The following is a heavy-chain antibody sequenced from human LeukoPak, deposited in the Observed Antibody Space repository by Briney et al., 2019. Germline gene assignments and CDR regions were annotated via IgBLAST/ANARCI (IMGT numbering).Heavy chain of an antibody. J-gene: IGHJ4*02. CDR2: IIPILGIA. CDR3: ARQGQVGATGPFDY. V-gene: IGHV1-69*04. CDR1: GGTFSSYA. Sequence: SVKVSCKASGGTFSSYAISWVGQAPGQGLEWMGRIIPILGIANYAQKFQGRVTITADKSTSTAYMELSSLRSEDTAVYYCARQGQVGATGPFDYWGQGTLVTVSS. D-gene: IGHD1-26*01.